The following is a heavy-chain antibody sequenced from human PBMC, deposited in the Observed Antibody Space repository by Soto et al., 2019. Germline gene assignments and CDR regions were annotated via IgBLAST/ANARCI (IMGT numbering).Heavy chain of an antibody. J-gene: IGHJ4*02. CDR2: IHFSGTT. Sequence: SETLSLTCIVSGDSVTSGGYYWGWIRQPPGKGLEWIGSIHFSGTTYYNSPLDSRATLSLDTSANQVSLQLHSVSAADTAIYFCVRHSVMVDSWGQGSLVTVSS. CDR3: VRHSVMVDS. CDR1: GDSVTSGGYY. D-gene: IGHD2-21*01. V-gene: IGHV4-39*01.